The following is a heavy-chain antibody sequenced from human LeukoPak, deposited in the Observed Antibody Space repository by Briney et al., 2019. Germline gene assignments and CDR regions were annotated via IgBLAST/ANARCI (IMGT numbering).Heavy chain of an antibody. D-gene: IGHD4-17*01. J-gene: IGHJ4*02. V-gene: IGHV3-23*01. CDR1: GFTFSNFG. CDR2: ISGSGGST. CDR3: AKRDYGDYGIDY. Sequence: GGSLRLSCAASGFTFSNFGMSWVRQAPGKGLEWVSAISGSGGSTYYADSVKGRFTISRDNSKNTLYLQMNSLRAEDTAVYYCAKRDYGDYGIDYWGQGTLVTVSS.